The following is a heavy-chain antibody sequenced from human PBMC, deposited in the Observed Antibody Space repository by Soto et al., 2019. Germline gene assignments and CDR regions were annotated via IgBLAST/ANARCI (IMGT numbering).Heavy chain of an antibody. D-gene: IGHD3-22*01. Sequence: ASVKVSCKASGYTFTSYDINWVRQATGQGLEWMGWMNPNSGNTGYAQKFQGRVTMTRNTSISTAYMELSSLRSEDTAVYYCARGGDSSGYYLPYFDYWGQGALVTVSS. CDR2: MNPNSGNT. J-gene: IGHJ4*02. V-gene: IGHV1-8*01. CDR1: GYTFTSYD. CDR3: ARGGDSSGYYLPYFDY.